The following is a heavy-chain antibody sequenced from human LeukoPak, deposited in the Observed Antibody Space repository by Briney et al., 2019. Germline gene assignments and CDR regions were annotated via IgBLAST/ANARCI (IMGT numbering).Heavy chain of an antibody. D-gene: IGHD6-13*01. J-gene: IGHJ6*02. Sequence: PSETLSLTCTVSGGSISSYYWSWIRQPPGKGLEWIGYIYYSGSTNYNPSLKSRVIISVDTSKNQFSLKLSSVTAADTAVYYCARHNIAAAANYGMDVWGQGTTVTVSS. CDR3: ARHNIAAAANYGMDV. CDR1: GGSISSYY. CDR2: IYYSGST. V-gene: IGHV4-59*08.